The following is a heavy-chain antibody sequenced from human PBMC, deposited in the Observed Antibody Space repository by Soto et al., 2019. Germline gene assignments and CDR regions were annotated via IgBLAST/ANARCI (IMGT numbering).Heavy chain of an antibody. CDR2: INSDGSST. Sequence: GGSLRLSCAASGFTFSSYWMHWVRQAPGKGLVWVSRINSDGSSTSYADSVKGRFTISRDNAKNTLYLQMNSLRAEDTAVYYCARVGSWSLATYYYCGMDVCCEGTTVTV. V-gene: IGHV3-74*01. J-gene: IGHJ6*02. CDR1: GFTFSSYW. D-gene: IGHD1-26*01. CDR3: ARVGSWSLATYYYCGMDV.